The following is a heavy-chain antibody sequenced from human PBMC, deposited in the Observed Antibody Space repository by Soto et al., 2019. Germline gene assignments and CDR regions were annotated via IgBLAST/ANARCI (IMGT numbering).Heavy chain of an antibody. V-gene: IGHV3-7*05. Sequence: GGSLRLSCAASGFTFSSYWMSWVRQAPGKGLEWVANIKQDGSEKYYVDSVKGRFTISRDNAKNSLYLQMNSLRAEDTAVYYWARDKGDNGGYYYYYGMDVWGQGTTVTVSS. CDR1: GFTFSSYW. D-gene: IGHD2-21*01. J-gene: IGHJ6*02. CDR3: ARDKGDNGGYYYYYGMDV. CDR2: IKQDGSEK.